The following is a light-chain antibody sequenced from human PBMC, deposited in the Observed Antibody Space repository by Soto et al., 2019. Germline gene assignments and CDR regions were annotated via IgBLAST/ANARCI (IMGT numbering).Light chain of an antibody. J-gene: IGLJ1*01. V-gene: IGLV2-14*01. CDR3: SSYAATNNYV. CDR2: EVS. Sequence: ALTQPASVSGSPGQSITISCTGTSSDVGGYDFVSWYQQHAGRAPKLLIYEVSRRPSGVSNRFSGSKSGNTASLTISGLQAEDEADYYCSSYAATNNYVFGTGTKV. CDR1: SSDVGGYDF.